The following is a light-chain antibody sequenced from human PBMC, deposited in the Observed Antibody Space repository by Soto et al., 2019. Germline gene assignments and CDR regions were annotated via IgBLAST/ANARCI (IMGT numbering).Light chain of an antibody. V-gene: IGLV1-44*01. J-gene: IGLJ1*01. CDR3: EAWDETLDGLYV. CDR1: SSNVAINP. Sequence: QSVLTQPPSVSGTPGQRATISCSGSSSNVAINPVNWYQHLPGAAPRLLIYETDRRSSGVPDRFSASKSGPSASLAISGLTSEDEADYYCEAWDETLDGLYVFGTGTNVTGL. CDR2: ETD.